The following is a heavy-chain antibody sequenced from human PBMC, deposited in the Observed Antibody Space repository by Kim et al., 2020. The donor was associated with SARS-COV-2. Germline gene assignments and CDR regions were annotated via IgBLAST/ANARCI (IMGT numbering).Heavy chain of an antibody. J-gene: IGHJ6*02. D-gene: IGHD3-22*01. Sequence: GRFTISRDNSMNTLYLQMNSLRSEDTAVYYCAKDLNYYDTIGYPYYYGMDVWGQGTTVAVSS. CDR3: AKDLNYYDTIGYPYYYGMDV. V-gene: IGHV3-30*02.